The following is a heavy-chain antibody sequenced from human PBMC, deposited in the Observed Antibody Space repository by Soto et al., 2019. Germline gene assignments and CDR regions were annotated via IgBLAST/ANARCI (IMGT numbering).Heavy chain of an antibody. D-gene: IGHD4-17*01. J-gene: IGHJ4*02. CDR3: AKMTTRRFDY. Sequence: LRLSCAASGFTFSSYAMSWVRQAPGKGLEWVSGISGSGLSTNYADSVKGRFTISRDNSKNTLYLQMNSLRAEDTAVYYCAKMTTRRFDYWGQGALVTVSS. CDR1: GFTFSSYA. V-gene: IGHV3-23*01. CDR2: ISGSGLST.